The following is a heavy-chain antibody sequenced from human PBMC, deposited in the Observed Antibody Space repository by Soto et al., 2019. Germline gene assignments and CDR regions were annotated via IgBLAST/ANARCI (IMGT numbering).Heavy chain of an antibody. J-gene: IGHJ4*02. Sequence: GGSLSLSCAASGFTFNSYAMTWVLQAPGKGLEWVSSISGSGSSTYNAGSVKGRFTISRDNSKNTLYLQMSSLRAEDTAVYYSAKGGPSYYDFWSGYHTDYWGQGTLVTVSS. D-gene: IGHD3-3*01. CDR2: ISGSGSST. CDR1: GFTFNSYA. CDR3: AKGGPSYYDFWSGYHTDY. V-gene: IGHV3-23*01.